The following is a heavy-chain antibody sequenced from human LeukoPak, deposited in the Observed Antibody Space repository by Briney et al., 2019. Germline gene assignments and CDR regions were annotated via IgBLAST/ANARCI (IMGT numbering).Heavy chain of an antibody. CDR3: ARHLAEAPFDY. J-gene: IGHJ4*02. CDR1: GGSISSSSYY. D-gene: IGHD6-19*01. CDR2: IYYSGST. Sequence: SETLSLTCTVSGGSISSSSYYWGWIRQPPGKGLEWIGSIYYSGSTYYNPSLKSRVTISVDTSKNQFSLKLSSVTAADTAVYYCARHLAEAPFDYWGQGTLVTVSS. V-gene: IGHV4-39*01.